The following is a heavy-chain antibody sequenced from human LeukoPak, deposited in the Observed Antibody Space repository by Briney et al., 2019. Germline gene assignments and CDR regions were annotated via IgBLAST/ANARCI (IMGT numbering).Heavy chain of an antibody. J-gene: IGHJ3*02. V-gene: IGHV4-59*08. D-gene: IGHD6-13*01. Sequence: PSETLSLTCTVSGGSISSYYWSWIRQPPGKGLEWIGYIYYSGSTNYNPSLKSRVTISVDTSKNQFSLKLSSVTAADTAVYYCARAYSSSWCDAFDIWGQGTMVTVSS. CDR1: GGSISSYY. CDR3: ARAYSSSWCDAFDI. CDR2: IYYSGST.